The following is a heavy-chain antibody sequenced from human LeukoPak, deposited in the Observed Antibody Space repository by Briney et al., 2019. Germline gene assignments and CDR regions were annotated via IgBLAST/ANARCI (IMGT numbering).Heavy chain of an antibody. V-gene: IGHV3-30*04. CDR1: GFTFSSYA. J-gene: IGHJ6*03. CDR2: ISYDGSNK. D-gene: IGHD2-15*01. CDR3: ARGPPTSEGYCSGGSCYSDYYYMDV. Sequence: PGRSLRLSCAASGFTFSSYAMHWVRQAPGKGLEWVAVISYDGSNKYYADSVKGRFTISRDNSKNTLYLQINSLRAEDTAVYYCARGPPTSEGYCSGGSCYSDYYYMDVWGKGTTVTVSS.